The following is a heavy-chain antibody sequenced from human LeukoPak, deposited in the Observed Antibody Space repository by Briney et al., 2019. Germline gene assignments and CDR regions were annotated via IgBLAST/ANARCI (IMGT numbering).Heavy chain of an antibody. V-gene: IGHV3-23*01. J-gene: IGHJ4*02. CDR3: AKLGVRPEYSGYDYDFDY. CDR1: GFTFSSYG. D-gene: IGHD5-12*01. Sequence: GGTLRLSCAASGFTFSSYGMSWVRQAPGKGLEWVSAISGSGGSTYYADSVKGRFTISRDNSKNTLYLQMNSLRAEDTAVYYCAKLGVRPEYSGYDYDFDYWGQGTLVTVSS. CDR2: ISGSGGST.